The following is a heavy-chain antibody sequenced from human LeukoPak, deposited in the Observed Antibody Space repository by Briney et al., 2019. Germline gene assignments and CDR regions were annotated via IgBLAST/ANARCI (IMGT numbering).Heavy chain of an antibody. D-gene: IGHD5-24*01. CDR3: SRGRDRSKAGDH. CDR2: IHPHGIF. J-gene: IGHJ4*02. CDR1: GGSCDDYY. Sequence: SETLSLTCDLSGGSCDDYYCSWIRQPPGKGLEWIGEIHPHGIFYYNSSLMSRVTIPIDTSKSQFSLRLTSVTAADTAIYYCSRGRDRSKAGDHWGQGSLVTVSS. V-gene: IGHV4-34*01.